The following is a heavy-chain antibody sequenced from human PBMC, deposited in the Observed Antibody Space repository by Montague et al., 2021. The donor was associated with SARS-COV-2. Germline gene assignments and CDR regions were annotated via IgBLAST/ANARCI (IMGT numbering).Heavy chain of an antibody. CDR3: ARHRANAGAFDI. J-gene: IGHJ3*02. D-gene: IGHD1-1*01. Sequence: SETLSLTCTVSGGSITVSRYDWGWLRQPPGKGLEWIGSMHYTGTTSYNQSLKGRLTISVDTSENQFSLRMTSVTASDTAVYYCARHRANAGAFDIWGHGTMVTVSS. CDR1: GGSITVSRYD. V-gene: IGHV4-39*01. CDR2: MHYTGTT.